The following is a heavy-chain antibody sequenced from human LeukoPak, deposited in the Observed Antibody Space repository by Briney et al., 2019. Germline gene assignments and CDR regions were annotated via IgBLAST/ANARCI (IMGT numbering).Heavy chain of an antibody. V-gene: IGHV1-69*04. J-gene: IGHJ6*02. CDR2: IIPILGIA. CDR1: GGTFSSYA. CDR3: ARIGSMDYYGMDV. Sequence: SVKVSCKASGGTFSSYAISWVRQAPGQGLEWMGRIIPILGIANYAQKFQGSVTITADKSTSTAYMELSSLRSEDTAVYYCARIGSMDYYGMDVWGQGTTVTVSS. D-gene: IGHD2-15*01.